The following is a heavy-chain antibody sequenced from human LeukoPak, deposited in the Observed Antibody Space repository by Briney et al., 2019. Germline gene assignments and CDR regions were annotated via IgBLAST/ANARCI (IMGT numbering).Heavy chain of an antibody. J-gene: IGHJ6*03. CDR2: IYTSGST. D-gene: IGHD6-25*01. CDR3: GTGSYYYYYMDV. Sequence: SQTLSLTCTVSGGSISSGSYYWSWIRQPAGKGLEWIGRIYTSGSTNYNPSLKSRVTISVDTSKNQFSLKLSSVTAADTAVYYCGTGSYYYYYMDVWGKGTTVTISS. CDR1: GGSISSGSYY. V-gene: IGHV4-61*02.